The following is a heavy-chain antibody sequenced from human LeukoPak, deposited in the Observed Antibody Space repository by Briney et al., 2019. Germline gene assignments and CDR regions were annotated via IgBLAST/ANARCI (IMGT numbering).Heavy chain of an antibody. CDR1: GGTFSSYA. CDR2: IIPIFGTA. D-gene: IGHD6-13*01. Sequence: VASVNVSCKASGGTFSSYAISWVRQAPGQGLEWMGGIIPIFGTANYAQKFQGRVTITADESTSTAYMELSSLRSEDTAVYYCARGEAYSPTFDYWGQGTLVTVSS. CDR3: ARGEAYSPTFDY. J-gene: IGHJ4*02. V-gene: IGHV1-69*13.